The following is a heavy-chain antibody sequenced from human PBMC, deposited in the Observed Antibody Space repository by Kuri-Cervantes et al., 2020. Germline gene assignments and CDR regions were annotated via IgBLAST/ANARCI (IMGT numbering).Heavy chain of an antibody. CDR3: AKGGAGLYSSSWYFGY. D-gene: IGHD6-13*01. Sequence: SLKIFCAASGFTFSSYAMHRVRQAPGKGLEWVSGISWNSGSIGYADSVKGRFTISRDNAKNSLYLQMNSLRAEDTALYYCAKGGAGLYSSSWYFGYWGQGTLVTVSS. J-gene: IGHJ4*02. V-gene: IGHV3-9*01. CDR2: ISWNSGSI. CDR1: GFTFSSYA.